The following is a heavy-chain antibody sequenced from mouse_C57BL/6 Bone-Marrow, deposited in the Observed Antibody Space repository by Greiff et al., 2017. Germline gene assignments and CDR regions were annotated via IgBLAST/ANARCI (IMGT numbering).Heavy chain of an antibody. CDR1: GYTFTSYW. CDR2: IHPNSGST. CDR3: AGWLLRGWFAY. Sequence: VQLQQPGAELVKPGASVKLSCKASGYTFTSYWMHWVKQRPGQGLEWIGMIHPNSGSTNYNEKFKSKATLTVDKSSSTAYMQLSSLTSEDSAVYYCAGWLLRGWFAYWGQGTLVTVSA. D-gene: IGHD2-3*01. V-gene: IGHV1-64*01. J-gene: IGHJ3*01.